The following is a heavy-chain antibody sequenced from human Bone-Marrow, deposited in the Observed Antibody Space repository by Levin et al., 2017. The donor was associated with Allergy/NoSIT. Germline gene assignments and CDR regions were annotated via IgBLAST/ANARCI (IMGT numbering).Heavy chain of an antibody. Sequence: SYVGSGFTFSRYAMSWVRQAPGRGLEWVASVNNGGNAYYGDSVKGRFTVSRDNSRNTLDLQMNSLRDDDTAIYYCAKDHPSSGWPAFDYWGQGTRVSVSS. CDR1: GFTFSRYA. CDR3: AKDHPSSGWPAFDY. CDR2: VNNGGNA. J-gene: IGHJ4*02. V-gene: IGHV3-23*01. D-gene: IGHD6-19*01.